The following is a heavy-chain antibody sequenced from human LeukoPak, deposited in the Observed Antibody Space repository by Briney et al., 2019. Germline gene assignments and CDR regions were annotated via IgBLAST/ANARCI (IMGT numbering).Heavy chain of an antibody. CDR1: GYSISSGYY. Sequence: SETLSLTCTVSGYSISSGYYWGWIRQPPGKGLEWIGSIYHSGSTYYNPSLKSRVTISVDTSKNQFSLKLSSVTAADTAVYYCARERTVEYCSGGSCFGSSGQEDWGQGTLVTVSS. D-gene: IGHD2-15*01. V-gene: IGHV4-38-2*02. J-gene: IGHJ4*02. CDR3: ARERTVEYCSGGSCFGSSGQED. CDR2: IYHSGST.